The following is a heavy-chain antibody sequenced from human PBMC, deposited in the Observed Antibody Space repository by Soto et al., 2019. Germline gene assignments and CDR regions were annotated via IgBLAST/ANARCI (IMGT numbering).Heavy chain of an antibody. Sequence: SETLSLTCTVSGGSISSYYWSWIRQPPGKGLEWIGYIYYSVSTNYNPSLKSRVTISVDTSKNQFSLKLSSVTAADTAVYYCARYSSGWYKYAFDIWGQGTMVTVSS. CDR1: GGSISSYY. CDR3: ARYSSGWYKYAFDI. V-gene: IGHV4-59*01. J-gene: IGHJ3*02. CDR2: IYYSVST. D-gene: IGHD6-19*01.